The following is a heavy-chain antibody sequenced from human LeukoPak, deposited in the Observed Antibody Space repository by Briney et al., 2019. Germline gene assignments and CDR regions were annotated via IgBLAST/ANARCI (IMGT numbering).Heavy chain of an antibody. D-gene: IGHD6-19*01. CDR2: ISGGTT. V-gene: IGHV3-49*03. J-gene: IGHJ4*02. CDR1: GFAFSDYL. CDR3: SRGSGWLSVY. Sequence: GGSLRLSCTASGFAFSDYLMSWFRQAPGKGLEWIGFISGGTTEYAASVKGRFTISRDDSTSIAYLQMNSLTTEDTAVYYCSRGSGWLSVYWGQGTLVTVSS.